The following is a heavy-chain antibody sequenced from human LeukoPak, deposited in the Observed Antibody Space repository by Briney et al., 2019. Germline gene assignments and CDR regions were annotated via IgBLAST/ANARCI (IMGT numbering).Heavy chain of an antibody. V-gene: IGHV3-48*01. CDR3: ARLNNGSHVYDAFDI. CDR1: GFTFSDYS. J-gene: IGHJ3*02. Sequence: GGSLRLSCVASGFTFSDYSFNWVRQAPGKGLEWVSSIYSRSNAVNYADSVKGRFTVSTDNAKNSLSLQMNSLRAEDTAIYYCARLNNGSHVYDAFDIWGQGAMVTVSS. CDR2: IYSRSNAV. D-gene: IGHD1-26*01.